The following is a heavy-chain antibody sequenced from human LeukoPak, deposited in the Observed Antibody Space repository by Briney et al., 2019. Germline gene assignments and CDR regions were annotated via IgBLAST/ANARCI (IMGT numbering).Heavy chain of an antibody. J-gene: IGHJ4*02. CDR1: GFTFSSYG. Sequence: QPGGSLRLSCAASGFTFSSYGMHWVRQAPGKGLEWVAVISYDGSNKYYADSVKGRFTISRDNSKNTLYLQMNSLRTEDTAVYYCAKGPLRGTAAAIDYWGQGTLVTVSS. V-gene: IGHV3-30*18. CDR3: AKGPLRGTAAAIDY. D-gene: IGHD2-2*01. CDR2: ISYDGSNK.